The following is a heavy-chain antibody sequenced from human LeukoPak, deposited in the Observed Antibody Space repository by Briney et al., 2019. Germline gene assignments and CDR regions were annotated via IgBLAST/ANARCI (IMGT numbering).Heavy chain of an antibody. J-gene: IGHJ6*02. Sequence: SETLSLTCAVSGGSISSGGSSWSWIRQPPGKGLEWIGYIYHSGSTYYNPSLKSRVTISVDRSKNQFSLKLSSVTAADTAVYYCAREYYYYGMDVWGQGTTVTVSS. V-gene: IGHV4-30-2*01. CDR2: IYHSGST. CDR3: AREYYYYGMDV. CDR1: GGSISSGGSS.